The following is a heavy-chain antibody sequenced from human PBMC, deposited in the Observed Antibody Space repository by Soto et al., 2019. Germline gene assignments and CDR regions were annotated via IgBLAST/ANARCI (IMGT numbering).Heavy chain of an antibody. D-gene: IGHD5-18*01. CDR3: ARIEVDPAMVPLYGMDV. CDR2: IIPIFGTA. V-gene: IGHV1-69*01. CDR1: GGTFSSYA. Sequence: QVQLVQSGAEVKKPGSSVKVSCKASGGTFSSYAISWVRQAPGQGLEWMGGIIPIFGTANYAQKFQGRVTITADESTRTAYMELSSLRSEDTAVYYCARIEVDPAMVPLYGMDVWGQGTTVTVSS. J-gene: IGHJ6*02.